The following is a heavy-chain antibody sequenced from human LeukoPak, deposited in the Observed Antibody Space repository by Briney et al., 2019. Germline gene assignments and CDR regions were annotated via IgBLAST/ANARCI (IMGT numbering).Heavy chain of an antibody. J-gene: IGHJ6*03. CDR1: SDSISGYY. V-gene: IGHV4-59*01. D-gene: IGHD5-18*01. CDR2: IYYSGST. Sequence: SETLSLTCAVSSDSISGYYWSWIRQPPGKGLEWIGYIYYSGSTKYNPSLKSRVTISVDTSKNQFPLRLSSVTAADTAMYYCASPPAWIQSYDMDVWGKGTTVTVSS. CDR3: ASPPAWIQSYDMDV.